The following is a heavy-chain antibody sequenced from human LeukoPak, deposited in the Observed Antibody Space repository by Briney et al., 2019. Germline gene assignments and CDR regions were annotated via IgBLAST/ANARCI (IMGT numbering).Heavy chain of an antibody. Sequence: PGRSLRLSCAASGFTFSTYAMHWVRQAPGKGLEWVAVISYDGTSKYYADSVKGRFTISRDSSENTLFLQMNSLRAEDTAVYYCATDRKSVVTTVDYWGQGTLVTVSS. D-gene: IGHD2-21*02. CDR2: ISYDGTSK. J-gene: IGHJ4*02. V-gene: IGHV3-30*04. CDR1: GFTFSTYA. CDR3: ATDRKSVVTTVDY.